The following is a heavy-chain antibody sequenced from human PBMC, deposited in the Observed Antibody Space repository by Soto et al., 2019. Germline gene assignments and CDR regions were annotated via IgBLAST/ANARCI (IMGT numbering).Heavy chain of an antibody. D-gene: IGHD2-8*01. V-gene: IGHV3-23*01. CDR3: AAHAEDCTNGVCYYYYYYYMDV. J-gene: IGHJ6*03. Sequence: EVQLLESGGGLVQPGGSLRLSCAASGFTFSSYAMSWVRQAPGKGLEWVSAISGSGGSTYYADSVKGRFTISRDNSKNTLYLQMNSLRAEDTAVYYCAAHAEDCTNGVCYYYYYYYMDVWGKGTTVTVSS. CDR2: ISGSGGST. CDR1: GFTFSSYA.